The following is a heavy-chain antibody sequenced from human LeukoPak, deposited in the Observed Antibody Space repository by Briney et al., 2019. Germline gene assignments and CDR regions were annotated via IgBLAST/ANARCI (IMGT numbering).Heavy chain of an antibody. V-gene: IGHV1-2*04. J-gene: IGHJ4*02. Sequence: ASVKVTCKASGYTFTGYYIPWVRQAPGQGLEWLGSINPNSGGTNYAQKFQGWVTMTRDTSISTAYMELSRLRSDDTAVYYCARADTTYGSGSYFTFDYWGQGTLVTVSS. CDR1: GYTFTGYY. CDR2: INPNSGGT. D-gene: IGHD3-10*01. CDR3: ARADTTYGSGSYFTFDY.